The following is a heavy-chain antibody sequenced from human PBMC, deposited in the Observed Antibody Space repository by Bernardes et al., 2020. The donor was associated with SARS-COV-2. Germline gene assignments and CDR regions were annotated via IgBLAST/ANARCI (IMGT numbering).Heavy chain of an antibody. Sequence: ASVKVSCKVSGYSLSSYGLSWVRQAPGQGLEWMGWISAFNGNTNSAQKVQDRVTLTADTSTSTVYMELRSLRSDDTAVYYCARAFENYYDRSGNYYSDAFDIWGQGTMVTVSP. V-gene: IGHV1-18*01. J-gene: IGHJ3*02. CDR3: ARAFENYYDRSGNYYSDAFDI. D-gene: IGHD3-22*01. CDR2: ISAFNGNT. CDR1: GYSLSSYG.